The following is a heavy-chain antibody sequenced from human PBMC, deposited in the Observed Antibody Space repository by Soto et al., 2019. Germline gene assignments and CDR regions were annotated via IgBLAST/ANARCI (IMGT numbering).Heavy chain of an antibody. CDR3: ARYRREAVAGYTLDN. D-gene: IGHD6-13*01. Sequence: XTLSLPCTVSGGSLSSNYWAWIRQPPGKGLEWIGYVYNSGSTNYNPSLKSRVTISEDTSKSQFSLKVNSMTAADTSVYYCARYRREAVAGYTLDNWGQGILGTVS. CDR2: VYNSGST. CDR1: GGSLSSNY. J-gene: IGHJ4*02. V-gene: IGHV4-59*01.